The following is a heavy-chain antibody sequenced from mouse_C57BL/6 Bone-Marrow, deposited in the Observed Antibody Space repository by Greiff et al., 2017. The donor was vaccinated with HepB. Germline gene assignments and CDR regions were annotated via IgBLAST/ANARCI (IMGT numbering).Heavy chain of an antibody. CDR3: ARRYYGSRGFAY. CDR2: IYPRSGNT. Sequence: VKLVESGAELARPGASVKLSCKASGYTFTSYGISWVKQRTGQGLEWIGEIYPRSGNTYYNEKFKGKATLTADKSSSTAYMELRSLTSEDSAVYFCARRYYGSRGFAYWGQGTLVTVSA. D-gene: IGHD1-1*01. V-gene: IGHV1-81*01. J-gene: IGHJ3*01. CDR1: GYTFTSYG.